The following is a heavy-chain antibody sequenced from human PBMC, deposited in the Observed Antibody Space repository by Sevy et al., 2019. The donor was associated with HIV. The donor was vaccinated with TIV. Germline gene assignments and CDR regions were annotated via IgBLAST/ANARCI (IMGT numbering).Heavy chain of an antibody. Sequence: GGSLRLSCAASGFTFNKFAMSWVRQAPGKGLEWVSAISRKSLGTYYADPVKGRFSISRDDSKNMLYLQMSSLRGDDTAVYYCAKEGNNSPDKFDSLGQRTLVTVSS. CDR3: AKEGNNSPDKFDS. CDR1: GFTFNKFA. CDR2: ISRKSLGT. V-gene: IGHV3-23*01. D-gene: IGHD1-1*01. J-gene: IGHJ4*02.